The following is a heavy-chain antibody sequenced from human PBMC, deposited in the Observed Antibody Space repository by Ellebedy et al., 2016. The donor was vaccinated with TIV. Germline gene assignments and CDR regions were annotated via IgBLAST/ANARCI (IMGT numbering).Heavy chain of an antibody. Sequence: SETLSLTCTVSGGSIGRYFWSWIRQPPGKGLEWIGWIYYTGSTKYNPSLKSRVSISVDSSKNQFSLKLSSVTAADTAVYYCARYDLGIPKYFDLWGRGTLVTVSS. CDR2: IYYTGST. CDR1: GGSIGRYF. D-gene: IGHD1-1*01. J-gene: IGHJ2*01. V-gene: IGHV4-59*08. CDR3: ARYDLGIPKYFDL.